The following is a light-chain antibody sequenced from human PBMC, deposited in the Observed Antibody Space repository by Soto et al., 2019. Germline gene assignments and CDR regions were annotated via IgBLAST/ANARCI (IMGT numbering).Light chain of an antibody. Sequence: EIVLTQSPATLSLSPGERATLSCRASQSVSSFFAWYQQKRGQAPRLLIYDASKSATGIPVRFSGSGSGTDFTLTISSLEPDDVAVYYCQQRLNWPLTFGGGTTVEIK. J-gene: IGKJ4*01. CDR3: QQRLNWPLT. CDR2: DAS. CDR1: QSVSSF. V-gene: IGKV3-11*01.